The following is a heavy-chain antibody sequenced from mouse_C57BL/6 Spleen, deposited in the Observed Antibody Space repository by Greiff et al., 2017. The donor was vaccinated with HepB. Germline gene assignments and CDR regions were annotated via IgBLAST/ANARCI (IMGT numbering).Heavy chain of an antibody. J-gene: IGHJ2*01. D-gene: IGHD2-10*01. CDR2: INPNYGTT. CDR3: GLLRDFDY. Sequence: VHVKQSGPELVKPGASVKISCKASGYSFTDYNMNWVKQSNGKSLEWIGVINPNYGTTSYNQKFKGKATLTVDQSSSTAYMQLNSLTSEDSAVYYCGLLRDFDYWGQGTTLTVSS. CDR1: GYSFTDYN. V-gene: IGHV1-39*01.